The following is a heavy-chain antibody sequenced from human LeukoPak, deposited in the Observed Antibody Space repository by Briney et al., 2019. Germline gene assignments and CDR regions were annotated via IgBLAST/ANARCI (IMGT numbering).Heavy chain of an antibody. J-gene: IGHJ4*02. D-gene: IGHD1-26*01. CDR1: GFTFSGYW. V-gene: IGHV3-7*01. CDR2: IKQDGYEK. Sequence: GGSLRLSCAASGFTFSGYWMSWVRQTPEKGLGWVANIKQDGYEKYYVDSVKGRFTISRDNAKNSLYLQMNSLRADDTAIYYCARDKIVGPTTLDYWGQGTLVTVSS. CDR3: ARDKIVGPTTLDY.